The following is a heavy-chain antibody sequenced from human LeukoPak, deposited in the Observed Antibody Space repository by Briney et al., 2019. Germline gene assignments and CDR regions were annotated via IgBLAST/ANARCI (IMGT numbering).Heavy chain of an antibody. J-gene: IGHJ5*01. CDR1: GYTFTSYY. CDR2: ISAYNGNT. V-gene: IGHV1-18*04. Sequence: GASVKVSCKASGYTFTSYYMHWVRQAPGQGLEWMGWISAYNGNTNYAQKLQGRVTMTTDTSTSTAYMELRSLRSDDTAVYYCARDGGDIVVVPAAINWFDPWGQGTLVTVSS. CDR3: ARDGGDIVVVPAAINWFDP. D-gene: IGHD2-2*02.